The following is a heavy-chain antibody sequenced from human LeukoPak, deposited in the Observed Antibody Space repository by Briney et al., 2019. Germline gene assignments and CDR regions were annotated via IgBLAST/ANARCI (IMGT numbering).Heavy chain of an antibody. D-gene: IGHD6-13*01. CDR3: AKNWGSSWYLYYYYYMDV. CDR2: IKQDGGEK. Sequence: PGGSLRLSCAASGFTFSTYWVSWVRQAPGKGLEWVANIKQDGGEKYYVDSVKGRFTISRDNAKNSLYLQMNSLRAEDTVVYYCAKNWGSSWYLYYYYYMDVWGKGTTVTVSS. CDR1: GFTFSTYW. J-gene: IGHJ6*03. V-gene: IGHV3-7*01.